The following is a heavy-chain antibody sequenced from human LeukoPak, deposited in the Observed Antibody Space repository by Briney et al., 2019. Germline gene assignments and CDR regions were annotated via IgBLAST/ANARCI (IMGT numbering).Heavy chain of an antibody. CDR1: GFTFDDYT. CDR2: ISWDGGNT. V-gene: IGHV3-43*01. Sequence: PGGSLRLSCAASGFTFDDYTMHWVRQAPGKGLDWVALISWDGGNTYYADSVKGRFTISRDNSKNSLYLQMNSLRTEDTALYYCAKSHYASSGYLDYWGQGTLVTVSS. CDR3: AKSHYASSGYLDY. D-gene: IGHD3-22*01. J-gene: IGHJ4*02.